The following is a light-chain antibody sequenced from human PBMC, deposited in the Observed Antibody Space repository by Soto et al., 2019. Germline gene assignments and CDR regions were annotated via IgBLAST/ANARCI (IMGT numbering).Light chain of an antibody. CDR3: QKYASSAT. Sequence: TGCPKSLHLACGGSITLACRASQSLSNKYLAWYQQKPGQGARLIICGTSNSDTGIPDRFSGCGPGTDFTLTISRPESEHTAEYYGQKYASSATFRPGTQADMK. CDR1: QSLSNKY. J-gene: IGKJ3*01. V-gene: IGKV3-20*01. CDR2: GTS.